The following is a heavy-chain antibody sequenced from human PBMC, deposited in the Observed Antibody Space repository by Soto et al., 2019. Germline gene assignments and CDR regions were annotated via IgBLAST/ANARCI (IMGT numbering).Heavy chain of an antibody. V-gene: IGHV3-30-3*01. CDR1: GFTFSSYA. CDR3: ARDPQMATINARLYY. D-gene: IGHD5-12*01. Sequence: QVQLVESGGGVVQPGRSLRLSCAASGFTFSSYAMHWVRQAPGKGLEWVAVISYDGSNKYYADSVKGRFTISRDNSKNTLYLQMNSLRAEDTAVYYCARDPQMATINARLYYWGQGTLVTVSS. J-gene: IGHJ4*02. CDR2: ISYDGSNK.